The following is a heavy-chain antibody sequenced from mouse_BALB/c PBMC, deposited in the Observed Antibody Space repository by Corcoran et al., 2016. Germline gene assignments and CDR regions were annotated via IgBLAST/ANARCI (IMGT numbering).Heavy chain of an antibody. CDR3: ARSGYDYESYYAMDY. CDR1: GYTFTNYG. V-gene: IGHV9-1*02. Sequence: QIQLVQSGPELKKPGETVKISCKASGYTFTNYGMNWVKQAPGKGLKWMGWINTYTGEPTYADDFKGRFAFSLETSASTAYLQINNLKNEDMATYFCARSGYDYESYYAMDYWGQGTSVTVSS. D-gene: IGHD2-4*01. J-gene: IGHJ4*01. CDR2: INTYTGEP.